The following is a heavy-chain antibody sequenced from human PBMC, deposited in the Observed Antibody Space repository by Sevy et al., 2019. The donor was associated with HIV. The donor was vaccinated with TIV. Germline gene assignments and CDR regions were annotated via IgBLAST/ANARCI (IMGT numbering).Heavy chain of an antibody. V-gene: IGHV1-24*01. CDR1: GNTLTKLS. CDR3: AATREYYYGNSDYFDF. D-gene: IGHD3-10*01. J-gene: IGHJ4*02. CDR2: FDPEDGER. Sequence: ASVKVSCKVSGNTLTKLSTHWVRQAPGKGLEWMGSFDPEDGERIYAQKFQGRVTMTEDTSTDTAYMDLSSLRSDDTAVYYCAATREYYYGNSDYFDFWGQGTLVTVSS.